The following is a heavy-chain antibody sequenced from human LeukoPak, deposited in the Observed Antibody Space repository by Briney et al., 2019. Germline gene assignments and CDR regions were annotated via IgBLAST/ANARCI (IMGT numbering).Heavy chain of an antibody. V-gene: IGHV4-34*01. CDR3: ARRGSGWYAWFDP. D-gene: IGHD6-13*01. Sequence: SETLSLTCAVYGGSFSGYYWSWIRQPPGKGLEWIGEINHSGGTNYNPSLKSRVTISVDTSKNQFSLKLSSVTAADTAVYYCARRGSGWYAWFDPWGQGTLVTVSS. J-gene: IGHJ5*02. CDR1: GGSFSGYY. CDR2: INHSGGT.